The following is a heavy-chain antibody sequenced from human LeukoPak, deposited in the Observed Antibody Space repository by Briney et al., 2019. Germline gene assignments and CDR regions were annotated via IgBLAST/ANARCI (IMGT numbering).Heavy chain of an antibody. CDR1: GGSISSYY. D-gene: IGHD2-2*01. J-gene: IGHJ6*03. V-gene: IGHV4-59*01. CDR3: AREEGKGYCSSTSCFYYYYMDV. CDR2: IYYSGST. Sequence: SETLSLTCTVSGGSISSYYWSWIRQPPGKGLEWIGYIYYSGSTNYNPSLKSRVTISVDTSKNQFSLKLSSVTAADTAVYYCAREEGKGYCSSTSCFYYYYMDVWGKGTTVTVSS.